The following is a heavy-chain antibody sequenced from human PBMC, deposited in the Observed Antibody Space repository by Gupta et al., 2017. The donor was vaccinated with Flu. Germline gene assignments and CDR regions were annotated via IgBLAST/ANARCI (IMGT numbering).Heavy chain of an antibody. CDR2: VWYDGSHT. CDR3: AKGGGYSGFDMWVDP. V-gene: IGHV3-33*03. D-gene: IGHD5-12*01. Sequence: QVQLVESGGGVVQPGMSPRLSCEASGFDFSRYGMHWVRQAPGKGLKWVAVVWYDGSHTYYGDSVRDRFTISRDNSKNTVYLQMDSLRGEDTAIYYCAKGGGYSGFDMWVDPWGQGTLVTVSS. CDR1: GFDFSRYG. J-gene: IGHJ5*02.